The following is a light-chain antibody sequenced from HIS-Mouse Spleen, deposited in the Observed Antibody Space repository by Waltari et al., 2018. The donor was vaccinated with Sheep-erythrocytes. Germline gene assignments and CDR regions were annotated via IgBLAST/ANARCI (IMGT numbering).Light chain of an antibody. CDR1: TWGDKY. J-gene: IGLJ2*01. CDR3: QSADSSGTYPV. CDR2: KDS. Sequence: SYELTQPPSVSVSPGQTASITCCGDTWGDKYACLYQQKPGQAPVLVLYKDSERPSGIPERFSGSSSGTTVTLTISGVQAEDEADYYCQSADSSGTYPVFGGGTKLTVL. V-gene: IGLV3-25*03.